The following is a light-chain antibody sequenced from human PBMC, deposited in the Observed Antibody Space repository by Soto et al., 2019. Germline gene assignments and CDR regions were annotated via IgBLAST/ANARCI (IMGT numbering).Light chain of an antibody. CDR1: SSDVGGYNY. CDR2: DVS. Sequence: QSALTQPASVSGSPGQSITISCTGTSSDVGGYNYVSWYQQHPGKAPKLMIYDVSNRPSGVSNRFSGSKSSNTTSLTISGLQAEDEADYYCSSYTSSSTMVFGGATKLTVI. J-gene: IGLJ2*01. CDR3: SSYTSSSTMV. V-gene: IGLV2-14*01.